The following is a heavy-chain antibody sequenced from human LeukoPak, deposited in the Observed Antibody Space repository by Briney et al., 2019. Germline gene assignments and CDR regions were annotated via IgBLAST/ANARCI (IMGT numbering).Heavy chain of an antibody. CDR1: GFTFSSYA. CDR2: IGGSGGST. Sequence: GGSLRLSCAASGFTFSSYAMSWVRQAPGKGLEWVSAIGGSGGSTYYADSVKGRFTISRDNSKNTLYLQMNSLRAEDTAVYYCAKDLEIQLLLYEEKDYWGQGTLVTVSS. J-gene: IGHJ4*02. D-gene: IGHD3-10*01. V-gene: IGHV3-23*01. CDR3: AKDLEIQLLLYEEKDY.